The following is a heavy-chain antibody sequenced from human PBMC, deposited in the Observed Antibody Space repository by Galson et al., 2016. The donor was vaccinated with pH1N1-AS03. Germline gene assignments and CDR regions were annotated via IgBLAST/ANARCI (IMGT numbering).Heavy chain of an antibody. J-gene: IGHJ4*02. CDR2: MKDSGTT. CDR1: GGAFSGYL. V-gene: IGHV4-34*01. D-gene: IGHD3-22*01. Sequence: SETLSLTCAVYGGAFSGYLWTWIRQAPGKGLEWIGEMKDSGTTNYNPSLKSRVVISLDTSKRQFSLNLPSMTAADTAVYYSARGSTDYSVSSGHYWRLGASMDYWGQGILVTVSS. CDR3: ARGSTDYSVSSGHYWRLGASMDY.